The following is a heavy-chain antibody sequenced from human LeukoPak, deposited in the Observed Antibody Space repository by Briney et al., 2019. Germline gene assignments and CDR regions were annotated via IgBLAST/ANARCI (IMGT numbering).Heavy chain of an antibody. D-gene: IGHD6-13*01. CDR3: TRAPIAAAGKELRD. Sequence: SVKVSCKASGGTFSSYAISWVRQAPGQGLEWMGGIIPIFGTANDAQKFQGRVTITADKSKSTAYMELSSLRSEDTAVYYCTRAPIAAAGKELRDWGQGTLVTVSS. V-gene: IGHV1-69*06. CDR1: GGTFSSYA. CDR2: IIPIFGTA. J-gene: IGHJ4*02.